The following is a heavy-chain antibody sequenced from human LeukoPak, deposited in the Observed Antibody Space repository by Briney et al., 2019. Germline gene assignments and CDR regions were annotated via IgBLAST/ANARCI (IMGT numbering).Heavy chain of an antibody. J-gene: IGHJ4*02. CDR1: GGSFSGYY. D-gene: IGHD2-2*01. CDR2: INHSGST. V-gene: IGHV4-34*01. CDR3: ARNPGRGDIVVVPAARNRNYFDY. Sequence: SETLSLTCAVYGGSFSGYYWSWIRQPPGKGLEWIGEINHSGSTNYNPSLKSRVTISVDTSKNQFSLKLSSVTAADTAVYYCARNPGRGDIVVVPAARNRNYFDYWGQGTLVTVSS.